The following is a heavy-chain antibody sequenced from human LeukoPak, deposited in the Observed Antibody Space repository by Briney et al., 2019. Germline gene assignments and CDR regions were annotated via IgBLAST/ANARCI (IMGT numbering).Heavy chain of an antibody. CDR2: IDPTGGDT. CDR1: GYTFSSYY. J-gene: IGHJ6*03. D-gene: IGHD4-17*01. CDR3: AREYGDYSRPYYYYYMDV. V-gene: IGHV1-46*01. Sequence: ASVKVSCKASGYTFSSYYMHWVRLAPGQGLEWMGIIDPTGGDTTYAPKFQDRVTLTRDTSISTVYMELSRLRSEDTAVYYCAREYGDYSRPYYYYYMDVWGKGTTVTISS.